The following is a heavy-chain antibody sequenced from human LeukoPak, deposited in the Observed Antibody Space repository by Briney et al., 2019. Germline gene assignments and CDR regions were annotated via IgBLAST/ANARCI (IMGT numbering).Heavy chain of an antibody. J-gene: IGHJ4*02. CDR3: AKANYDILTGYYNDY. D-gene: IGHD3-9*01. Sequence: PGGTLRLSCAASGFTFSSYGMSWVRQAPGKGLDWVSAISGSGGSTYYADSVKGRFTISRDNSKNTLYLQMNILRAEDTAVYYCAKANYDILTGYYNDYWGQGTLVTVSS. CDR2: ISGSGGST. V-gene: IGHV3-23*01. CDR1: GFTFSSYG.